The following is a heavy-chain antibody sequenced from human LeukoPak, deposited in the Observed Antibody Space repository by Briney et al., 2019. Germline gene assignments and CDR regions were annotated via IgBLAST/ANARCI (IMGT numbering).Heavy chain of an antibody. CDR3: ARTHFDSLGWFDP. CDR2: IYYSGST. V-gene: IGHV4-39*07. CDR1: GGSLSSSSYY. Sequence: SETLSLTCTVSGGSLSSSSYYWGWIRQPPGKGLEGIGSIYYSGSTYYNPSLKSRVTISVDTSKNQFSLKLSSVTAADTALYFCARTHFDSLGWFDPWGQGIQVIVSS. J-gene: IGHJ5*02. D-gene: IGHD3-9*01.